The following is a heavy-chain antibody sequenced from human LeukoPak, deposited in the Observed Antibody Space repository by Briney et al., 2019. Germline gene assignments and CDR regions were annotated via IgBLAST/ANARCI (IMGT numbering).Heavy chain of an antibody. CDR3: ARDLGSPAFDI. D-gene: IGHD1-26*01. V-gene: IGHV4-38-2*02. CDR2: IYHSGST. Sequence: SETLSLTCAVSGYSISSGYYWGWIRQPPGKGLEWIGSIYHSGSTYYNPSLKSRVTISVDTSKNQFSLKLSSVTAADTAVYYCARDLGSPAFDIWGQGTMVTVSS. CDR1: GYSISSGYY. J-gene: IGHJ3*02.